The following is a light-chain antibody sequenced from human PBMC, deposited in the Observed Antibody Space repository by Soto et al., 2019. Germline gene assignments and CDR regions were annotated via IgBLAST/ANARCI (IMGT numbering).Light chain of an antibody. Sequence: EIVLTQSPGTLSLSPGERATLSCTASQSVSSSYLAWYQQKPGQAPRLLIYGASSRATGIPDRFSGSGSGTDFTLTISRLEPEEFAVYYCQQYGSSPTTFGQGPQVEIK. J-gene: IGKJ1*01. V-gene: IGKV3-20*01. CDR3: QQYGSSPTT. CDR2: GAS. CDR1: QSVSSSY.